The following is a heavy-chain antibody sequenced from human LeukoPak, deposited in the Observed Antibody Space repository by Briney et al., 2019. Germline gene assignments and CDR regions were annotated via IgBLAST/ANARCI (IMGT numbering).Heavy chain of an antibody. D-gene: IGHD6-13*01. V-gene: IGHV3-53*01. Sequence: QAGGSLRLSCAASGFIVSSNYMSWVRQAPGKGLEWVSVIYSGGSTYYADSVKGRFTISRDNSKNTLYLQMNSLRAEDTAVYYCAKDAGPSSSREDWFDPWGQGTLVTVSS. CDR2: IYSGGST. J-gene: IGHJ5*02. CDR1: GFIVSSNY. CDR3: AKDAGPSSSREDWFDP.